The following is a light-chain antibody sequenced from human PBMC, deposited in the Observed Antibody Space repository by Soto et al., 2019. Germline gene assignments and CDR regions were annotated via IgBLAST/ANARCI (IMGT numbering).Light chain of an antibody. CDR2: EVS. J-gene: IGLJ3*02. V-gene: IGLV2-8*01. CDR1: SSDVGGYNY. CDR3: NSYAGSNNWV. Sequence: QSALNQPPSASGSPGQSVTISCTGTSSDVGGYNYVSWYQQHPGKAPKLMIYEVSKRPSGVPDRFSGSKSGNTASLTVSGLQAEDEADYYCNSYAGSNNWVFGGGTKLTVL.